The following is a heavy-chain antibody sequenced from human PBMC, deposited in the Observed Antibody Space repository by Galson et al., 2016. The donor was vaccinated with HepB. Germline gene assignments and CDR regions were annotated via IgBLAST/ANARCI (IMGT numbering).Heavy chain of an antibody. CDR2: IYPGDSDT. Sequence: QSGAEVKKPGESLKISCKGSGSSFTNYWIGWVRQMPGKGLEWMGIIYPGDSDTRYSPSFQGQVTISADKSISTAYLQWRSLKASDTAMYYCARAGQQQVLRPDKDNGFDPWGQGTLVTVSS. D-gene: IGHD6-13*01. CDR3: ARAGQQQVLRPDKDNGFDP. V-gene: IGHV5-51*03. J-gene: IGHJ5*02. CDR1: GSSFTNYW.